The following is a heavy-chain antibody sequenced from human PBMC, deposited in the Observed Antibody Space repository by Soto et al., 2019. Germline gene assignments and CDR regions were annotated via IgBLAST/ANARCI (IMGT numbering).Heavy chain of an antibody. CDR1: GGSIISGGYY. J-gene: IGHJ4*02. V-gene: IGHV4-31*03. CDR3: ARGRDGYNHFDY. Sequence: TLSLTCTVSGGSIISGGYYWIWIRQHPGKGLEWIGYIYYSGSTYYNPSLKSRVTMTRDTSTSTVYMEVSSLRFEDTAVYYCARGRDGYNHFDYWGQGTLVTVSS. CDR2: IYYSGST. D-gene: IGHD5-12*01.